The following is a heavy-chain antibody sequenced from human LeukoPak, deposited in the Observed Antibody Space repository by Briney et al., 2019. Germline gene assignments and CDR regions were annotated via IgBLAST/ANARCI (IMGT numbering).Heavy chain of an antibody. CDR3: THRRGSSWCSY. CDR1: GCLLPTSGVS. CDR2: IYWDDDK. V-gene: IGHV2-5*02. Sequence: ESGPTLLNTTQALTLTCTFSGCLLPTSGVSVGWIRQPPGKALEWLALIYWDDDKRYSPSLKSRLTITKDTTKNQVVLTMTNMDPVETATSYGTHRRGSSWCSYWGQGTLVTVSS. D-gene: IGHD6-13*01. J-gene: IGHJ4*02.